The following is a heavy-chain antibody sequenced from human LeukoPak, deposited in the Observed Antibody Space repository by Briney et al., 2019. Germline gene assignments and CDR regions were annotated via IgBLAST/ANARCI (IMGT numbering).Heavy chain of an antibody. J-gene: IGHJ5*02. CDR2: INPSGGST. D-gene: IGHD2-15*01. CDR3: ARVGGDCSGGSCYLFWFDP. CDR1: GYTFTGYY. Sequence: ASVKVSCKASGYTFTGYYMHWVRQAPGQGLEWMGIINPSGGSTSYAQKFQGRVTMTRDTSTSTVYMELSSLRSEDTAVHYCARVGGDCSGGSCYLFWFDPWGQGTLVTVSS. V-gene: IGHV1-46*01.